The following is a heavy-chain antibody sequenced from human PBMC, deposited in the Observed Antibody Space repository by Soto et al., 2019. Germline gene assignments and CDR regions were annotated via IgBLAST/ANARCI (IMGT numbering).Heavy chain of an antibody. CDR2: IDGSGEIT. V-gene: IGHV3-23*01. J-gene: IGHJ5*01. D-gene: IGHD3-10*01. Sequence: PGGSLRLSCAASGFTLSGYAMSWVRQAPGEGLEWVSTIDGSGEITFYADSVKGRFTISRDNSRNTVYLQMNSLRGADKALYYCVINSGWFYSWGQGALVTVSS. CDR3: VINSGWFYS. CDR1: GFTLSGYA.